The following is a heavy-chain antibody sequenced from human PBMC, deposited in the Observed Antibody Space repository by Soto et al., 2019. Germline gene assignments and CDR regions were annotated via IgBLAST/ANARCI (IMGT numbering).Heavy chain of an antibody. J-gene: IGHJ6*02. D-gene: IGHD4-4*01. V-gene: IGHV3-33*01. CDR2: IWYDGSNK. CDR1: GFTFSSYG. CDR3: ARDGRVTDYYYYGMDV. Sequence: PGGSLRLSCAASGFTFSSYGMHWVRQAPGKGLEWVAVIWYDGSNKYYADSVKGRFTISRDNSKNTLYLQMNSLRAEDTAVHYCARDGRVTDYYYYGMDVWGQGTTVTVSS.